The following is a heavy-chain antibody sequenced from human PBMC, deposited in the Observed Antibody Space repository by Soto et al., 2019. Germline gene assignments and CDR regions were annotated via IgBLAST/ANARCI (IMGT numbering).Heavy chain of an antibody. CDR1: GYTFTSYG. V-gene: IGHV1-18*04. CDR2: ISPYSGHT. Sequence: QGPLVQSGGEVTKPGASVKVSCNASGYTFTSYGISWVRQAPGQGLEWMGWISPYSGHTKDAQKVQGRVTLTTETSTGTAYMELRSLASDDTAVYYCARDRCTTAKCYTHHLDVWGQGTTVIVSS. J-gene: IGHJ6*02. CDR3: ARDRCTTAKCYTHHLDV. D-gene: IGHD2-8*01.